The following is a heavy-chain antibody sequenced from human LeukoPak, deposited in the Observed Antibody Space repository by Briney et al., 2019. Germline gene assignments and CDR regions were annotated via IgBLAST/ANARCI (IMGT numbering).Heavy chain of an antibody. V-gene: IGHV4-61*08. J-gene: IGHJ3*02. D-gene: IGHD5-12*01. Sequence: NPSETLSLTCTVSGGSISSGGYYWSWIRQPPGKGLEWIGYIYYSGSTNYNPSLKSRVTISVDTSKNQFSLKLSSVTAADTAVYYCARRSDVADAFDIWGQGTMVTVSS. CDR2: IYYSGST. CDR3: ARRSDVADAFDI. CDR1: GGSISSGGYY.